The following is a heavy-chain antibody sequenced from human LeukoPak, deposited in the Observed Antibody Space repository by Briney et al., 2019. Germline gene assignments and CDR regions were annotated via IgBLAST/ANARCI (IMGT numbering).Heavy chain of an antibody. J-gene: IGHJ4*02. V-gene: IGHV3-30*04. Sequence: GRSLRLSCAASGFTFSSYAMHWVRQAPGKGLEWVAVISYDGSNKYSADSVKGRFTISRDNSKNTLYLQMNSLRAEDTAVYYCARVKKAVAGGFDYWGQGTLVTVSS. CDR3: ARVKKAVAGGFDY. CDR1: GFTFSSYA. D-gene: IGHD6-19*01. CDR2: ISYDGSNK.